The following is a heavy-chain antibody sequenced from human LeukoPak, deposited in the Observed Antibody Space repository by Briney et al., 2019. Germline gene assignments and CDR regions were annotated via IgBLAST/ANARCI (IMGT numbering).Heavy chain of an antibody. CDR2: IYWNEDK. CDR1: GFSLSTSGVG. J-gene: IGHJ4*02. CDR3: AHSKSMVRTYYFDY. D-gene: IGHD3-10*01. Sequence: SGPTLVKPTQTLTLTCTFSGFSLSTSGVGVGWIRQPPGKALEWLALIYWNEDKRYSPSLKSRLTITKDTSKNQVVLTMTNMDPVDTATYYCAHSKSMVRTYYFDYWGQGTLVTVSS. V-gene: IGHV2-5*01.